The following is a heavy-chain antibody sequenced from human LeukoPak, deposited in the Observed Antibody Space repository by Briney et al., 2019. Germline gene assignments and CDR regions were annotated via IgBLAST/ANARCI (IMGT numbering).Heavy chain of an antibody. CDR2: IYYSGST. J-gene: IGHJ3*02. V-gene: IGHV4-59*12. CDR1: GGSISNKY. Sequence: SETLSLTCTVSGGSISNKYWSWIRQPPGKGLEWIGYIYYSGSTNYNPSLKSRVTILVDTSKNQFSLQLNSVTPEDTAMYYCARGGLISLANTPLGAFDIWGQGTMVSVSS. CDR3: ARGGLISLANTPLGAFDI. D-gene: IGHD3/OR15-3a*01.